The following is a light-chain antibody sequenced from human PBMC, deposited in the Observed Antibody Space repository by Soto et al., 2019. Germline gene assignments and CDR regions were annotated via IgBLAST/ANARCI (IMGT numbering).Light chain of an antibody. CDR3: QLYGSSPRT. CDR2: GAS. V-gene: IGKV3-20*01. CDR1: QSVSSSY. J-gene: IGKJ5*01. Sequence: EIVLTQSPGTLSLSPGERATLSCRASQSVSSSYLAWYQQKPGQAPRLLIYGASSRATGIPDRFSGSGSGTDFTLTISRLEPEDFAVYYCQLYGSSPRTXGQGTRLAIK.